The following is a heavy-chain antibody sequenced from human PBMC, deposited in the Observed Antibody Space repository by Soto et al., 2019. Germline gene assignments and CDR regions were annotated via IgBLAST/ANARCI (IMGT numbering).Heavy chain of an antibody. V-gene: IGHV3-7*01. CDR2: IKQDGSEK. Sequence: GGSLRLSCAASGFTFSSYWMSWVRQAPGKGLEWVANIKQDGSEKYYVDSVKGRFTISRDNAKNSLYLQMNSLRAEDAAVYYCARDLGYCSGGSCYNWFDPWGQGTLVTVSS. J-gene: IGHJ5*02. CDR1: GFTFSSYW. CDR3: ARDLGYCSGGSCYNWFDP. D-gene: IGHD2-15*01.